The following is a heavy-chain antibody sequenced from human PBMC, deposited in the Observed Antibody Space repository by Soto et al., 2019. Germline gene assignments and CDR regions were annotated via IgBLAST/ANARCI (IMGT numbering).Heavy chain of an antibody. V-gene: IGHV4-59*08. CDR1: GGSISSYY. J-gene: IGHJ4*02. CDR3: ARRYGGGFDY. Sequence: QVQLLESGPGLVKPSETLSLTCTVSGGSISSYYWSWIRQPPGKGLEWIGYIYSSGSTNYNPSLKSRVTISVDTSKNQFSRKLSSVTAADTAVYYCARRYGGGFDYWGQGTLVTVSS. CDR2: IYSSGST. D-gene: IGHD3-10*01.